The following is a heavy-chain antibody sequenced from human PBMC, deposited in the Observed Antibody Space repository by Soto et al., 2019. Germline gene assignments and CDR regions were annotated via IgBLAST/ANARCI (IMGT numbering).Heavy chain of an antibody. V-gene: IGHV1-3*05. CDR1: GYTFTGYA. CDR3: ARAVAEAADFDY. Sequence: QVQLVQSGAEEKKPGASVKVSCKASGYTFTGYAMHWVRQAPGQRLEWMGWINAGNGNTKYSQKFQGRATITSDTSASTACMELSSLRSEDTAVYYCARAVAEAADFDYGGQGTLVTVSS. J-gene: IGHJ4*02. CDR2: INAGNGNT. D-gene: IGHD6-19*01.